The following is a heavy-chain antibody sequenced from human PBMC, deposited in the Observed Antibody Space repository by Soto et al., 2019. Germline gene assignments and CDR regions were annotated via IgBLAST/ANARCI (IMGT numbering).Heavy chain of an antibody. CDR2: ISSTTNYI. J-gene: IGHJ4*02. Sequence: EVQLVESGGGLVKPGGSLRLSCAASGFTFTRYSMNWVRQAPGKGLEWVSSISSTTNYIYYGDSMKGRFTISRDNAKNSLYLEMNSLXAEXTXVXXXXXXXXXXTXNFDYWGQGTLVTVSS. CDR3: XXXXXXXTXNFDY. CDR1: GFTFTRYS. V-gene: IGHV3-21*06.